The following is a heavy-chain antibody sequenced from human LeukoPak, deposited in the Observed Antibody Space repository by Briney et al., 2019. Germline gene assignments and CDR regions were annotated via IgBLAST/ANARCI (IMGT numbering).Heavy chain of an antibody. CDR1: GFTFSDHY. V-gene: IGHV3-72*01. J-gene: IGHJ3*01. CDR2: IRDKANNYAP. CDR3: ASFRPVYTNGREDPFDV. D-gene: IGHD2-8*01. Sequence: PGGSLRLSCAASGFTFSDHYMDWVRQAPGKGLEWVGRIRDKANNYAPEYDATVKSSFTISREDSENSVYLQMNSLKTEDTAVYYGASFRPVYTNGREDPFDVWGQGTLVTVSS.